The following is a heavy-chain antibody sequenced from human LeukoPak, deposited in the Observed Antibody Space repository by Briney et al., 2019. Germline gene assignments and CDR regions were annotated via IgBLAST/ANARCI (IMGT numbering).Heavy chain of an antibody. D-gene: IGHD2-15*01. CDR2: ISGSGARA. Sequence: GGSLRLSCAASGFNFRGYAMSWVRQAPGKGLEWVSAISGSGARAHYAESVRGRFTVSRDNAQNTLHLQMSSLRAEDTAVYYCARELGYCSGGSCLNWFDPWGQGTLVTVSS. V-gene: IGHV3-23*01. CDR3: ARELGYCSGGSCLNWFDP. J-gene: IGHJ5*02. CDR1: GFNFRGYA.